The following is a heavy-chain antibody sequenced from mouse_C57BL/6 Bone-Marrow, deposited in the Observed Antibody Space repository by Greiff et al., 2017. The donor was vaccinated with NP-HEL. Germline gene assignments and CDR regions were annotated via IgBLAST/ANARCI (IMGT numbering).Heavy chain of an antibody. CDR3: ARHRGGGVTTVKSFDV. D-gene: IGHD1-1*01. J-gene: IGHJ1*03. CDR1: GFTFSSYG. V-gene: IGHV5-6*01. Sequence: EVKLMESGGDLVKPGGSLKLSCAASGFTFSSYGMSWVRQTPDKRLEWVATISSGGSYTYYPDSVKGRFTISRDNAKNTLYLQMSSRKSEDTAMYYCARHRGGGVTTVKSFDVWGTGTTVTVSS. CDR2: ISSGGSYT.